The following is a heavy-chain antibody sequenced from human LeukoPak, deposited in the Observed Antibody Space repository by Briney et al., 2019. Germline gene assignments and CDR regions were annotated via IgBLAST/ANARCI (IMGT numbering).Heavy chain of an antibody. CDR2: ISSNGGST. CDR3: ARDHNYAFDN. V-gene: IGHV3-64*01. Sequence: GGSLRLSCAASGFTFSSYAMHWVRQAPGKGLEYVSAISSNGGSTYYANSVKGRFTISGDNAKNSLYLQMNSLRVEDTAVYFCARDHNYAFDNWGQGILVTVSS. CDR1: GFTFSSYA. J-gene: IGHJ4*02. D-gene: IGHD1-1*01.